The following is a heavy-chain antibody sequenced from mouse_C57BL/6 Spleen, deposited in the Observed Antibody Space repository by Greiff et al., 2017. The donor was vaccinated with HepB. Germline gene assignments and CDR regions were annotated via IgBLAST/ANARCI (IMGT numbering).Heavy chain of an antibody. V-gene: IGHV1-61*01. Sequence: QVQLQQPGAELVRPGSSVKLSCKASGYTFTSYWMDWVKQRPGQGLEWIGNIYPSDSETHYNQKFKDKATLTVYKSSSTAYMQLSSLTSEDSAVYYCARRYSNYYFDYWGQGTTLTVSS. CDR2: IYPSDSET. J-gene: IGHJ2*01. D-gene: IGHD2-5*01. CDR3: ARRYSNYYFDY. CDR1: GYTFTSYW.